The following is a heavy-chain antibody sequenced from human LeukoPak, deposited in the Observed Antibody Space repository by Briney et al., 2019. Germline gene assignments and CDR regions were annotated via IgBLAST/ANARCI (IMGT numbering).Heavy chain of an antibody. V-gene: IGHV4-39*07. Sequence: SETLSLTCTVSGGSISSSSYYWGWIRQPPGKGLEWIGSIYYSGSTYYNPSRKSRVTISVDTSKNQFSLKLSSVTAADTAVYYCARRHYNWNSGFDYWGQGTLVTVSS. J-gene: IGHJ4*02. D-gene: IGHD1-7*01. CDR2: IYYSGST. CDR1: GGSISSSSYY. CDR3: ARRHYNWNSGFDY.